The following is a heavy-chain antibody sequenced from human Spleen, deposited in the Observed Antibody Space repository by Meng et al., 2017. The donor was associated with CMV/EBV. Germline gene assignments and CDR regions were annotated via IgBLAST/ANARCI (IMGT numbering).Heavy chain of an antibody. D-gene: IGHD3-22*01. CDR2: IYYSGST. CDR1: GGSISSAGYY. J-gene: IGHJ4*02. CDR3: AKYGSSGYYN. V-gene: IGHV4-31*03. Sequence: LTCTVSGGSISSAGYYWSWIRQHPGKGLEWIGYIYYSGSTFYNPSLKSRLTISVDTSKNQFSLKLSSVTAADTAVYYCAKYGSSGYYNWGQGTLVTVSS.